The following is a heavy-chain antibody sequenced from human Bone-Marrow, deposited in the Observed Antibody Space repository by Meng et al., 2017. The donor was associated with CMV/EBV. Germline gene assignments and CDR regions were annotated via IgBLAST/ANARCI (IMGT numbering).Heavy chain of an antibody. CDR3: ARDEGGVVLGAFDI. D-gene: IGHD3-10*01. CDR1: GGSISSYY. J-gene: IGHJ3*02. CDR2: IYTSGST. V-gene: IGHV4-4*07. Sequence: GSLRLSCTVSGGSISSYYWGWIRQPAGKGLEWIGRIYTSGSTNYNPSLKSRVTISVDRSKNQFSLKLSSVTAADTAVYYCARDEGGVVLGAFDIWGQGTMVTVSS.